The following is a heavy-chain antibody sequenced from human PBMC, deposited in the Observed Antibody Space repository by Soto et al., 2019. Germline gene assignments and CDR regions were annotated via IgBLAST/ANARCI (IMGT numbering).Heavy chain of an antibody. J-gene: IGHJ3*02. Sequence: ASVKVSCKASGYTFTSYGISWVRQAPGQGLEWMGWISAYNGNTNYAQKLQGRVTMTTDTSTSTAYMELRSLRSDDTAVYYCARLGITMVRDDVFDIWGQGKMVTVSS. CDR3: ARLGITMVRDDVFDI. V-gene: IGHV1-18*01. CDR1: GYTFTSYG. D-gene: IGHD3-10*01. CDR2: ISAYNGNT.